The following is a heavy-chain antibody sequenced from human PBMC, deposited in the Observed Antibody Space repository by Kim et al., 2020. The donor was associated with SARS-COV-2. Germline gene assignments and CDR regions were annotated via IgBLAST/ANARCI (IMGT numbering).Heavy chain of an antibody. J-gene: IGHJ5*02. Sequence: SETLSLTCTVSGGSVSSGSYYWSWIRQPPGKGLEWIVYIYYSGSTNYNPSPNSRVTISVDTSMEQFSLKLSAVTAADTALYYCAGYSGTLGSYFDPWGQGTLVTVSS. CDR2: IYYSGST. CDR1: GGSVSSGSYY. V-gene: IGHV4-61*01. CDR3: AGYSGTLGSYFDP. D-gene: IGHD1-26*01.